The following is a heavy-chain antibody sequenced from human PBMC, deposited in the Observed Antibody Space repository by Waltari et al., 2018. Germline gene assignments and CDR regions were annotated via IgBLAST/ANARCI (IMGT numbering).Heavy chain of an antibody. D-gene: IGHD4-17*01. Sequence: QLQLVPSGPEVKKPGASVMVSCKATGYTFTSNYIPWLRQAPGQGLDWMGIINPRLGSPTYPQKVHGRGTVTRDTSTSAVYMELISLRSEDTSMYYCSGGNYGGNSEFDYWGQGTLVTVSS. CDR2: INPRLGSP. V-gene: IGHV1-46*03. CDR1: GYTFTSNY. CDR3: SGGNYGGNSEFDY. J-gene: IGHJ4*02.